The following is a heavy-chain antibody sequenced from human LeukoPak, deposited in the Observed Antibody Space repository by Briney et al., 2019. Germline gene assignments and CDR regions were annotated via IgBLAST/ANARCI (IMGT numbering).Heavy chain of an antibody. CDR3: ARGTGITGTTGMYYFDY. J-gene: IGHJ4*02. CDR2: ISAYNGNT. CDR1: GYTFTSYG. D-gene: IGHD1-7*01. V-gene: IGHV1-18*01. Sequence: ASVKVSCKASGYTFTSYGISWVRQAPGQGLEWMGWISAYNGNTNYAQKLQGRVTMTTDTSTSTAYMELRSLRSDDTAVYYCARGTGITGTTGMYYFDYWGLGTLVTVSS.